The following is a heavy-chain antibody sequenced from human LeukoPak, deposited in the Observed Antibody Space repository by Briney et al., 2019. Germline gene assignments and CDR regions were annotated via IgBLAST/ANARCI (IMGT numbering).Heavy chain of an antibody. CDR2: INPNSGDT. V-gene: IGHV1-2*06. CDR3: ARVRYRLAETYIDY. CDR1: GYIFTGYY. D-gene: IGHD3-16*01. J-gene: IGHJ4*02. Sequence: ASVKVSCKASGYIFTGYYMHWVRQAPGQGLEWMGRINPNSGDTNYAQKFQGRVTMTRDTSISTAYMELSRLRSDDTAVYYCARVRYRLAETYIDYWGQGTLVTVSS.